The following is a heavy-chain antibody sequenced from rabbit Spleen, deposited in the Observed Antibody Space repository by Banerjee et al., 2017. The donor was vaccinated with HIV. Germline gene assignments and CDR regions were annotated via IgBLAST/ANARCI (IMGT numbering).Heavy chain of an antibody. V-gene: IGHV1S40*01. CDR2: IYGGSSGDT. Sequence: QSLEESGGDLVQPGASLTLTCKASGFSFSSSYYMCWVRQAPGKGLECIACIYGGSSGDTYYASWAKGRFTISKTSSTTVTLQMTSLTAADTATYFCARDLVAVIGWNFSLWGPGTLVTVS. D-gene: IGHD1-1*01. CDR1: GFSFSSSYY. J-gene: IGHJ4*01. CDR3: ARDLVAVIGWNFSL.